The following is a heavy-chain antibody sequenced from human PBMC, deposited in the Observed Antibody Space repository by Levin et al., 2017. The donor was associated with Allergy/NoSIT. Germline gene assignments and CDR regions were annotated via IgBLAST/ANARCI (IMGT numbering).Heavy chain of an antibody. CDR2: IWYDGSNK. V-gene: IGHV3-33*01. CDR3: ARVGGRLIRFEALDY. D-gene: IGHD3-3*01. J-gene: IGHJ4*02. CDR1: GFTFSSYG. Sequence: GESLKISCAASGFTFSSYGMHWVRQAPGKGLEWVAVIWYDGSNKYYADSVKGRFTISRDNSKNTLYLQMNSLRAEDTAVYYCARVGGRLIRFEALDYWGQGTLVTVSS.